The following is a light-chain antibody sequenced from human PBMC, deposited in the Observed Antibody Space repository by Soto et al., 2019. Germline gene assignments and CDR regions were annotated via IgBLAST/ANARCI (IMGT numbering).Light chain of an antibody. J-gene: IGKJ1*01. CDR3: QQYNSYS. Sequence: IQLNQSPSTLPASVGDRVTLTCRASQSISNWLAWYQQKPGTAPKLLIYHASILETAVPSRFSGNGSGTEFTLTISSLQPGDFATYYCQQYNSYSFGQGSRVEIK. V-gene: IGKV1-5*01. CDR1: QSISNW. CDR2: HAS.